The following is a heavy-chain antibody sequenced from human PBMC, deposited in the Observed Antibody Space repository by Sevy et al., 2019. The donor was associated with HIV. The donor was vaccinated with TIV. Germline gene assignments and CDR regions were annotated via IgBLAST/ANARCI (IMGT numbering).Heavy chain of an antibody. CDR3: ARPKGDVRYCSTVSCYDFDY. V-gene: IGHV1-2*02. Sequence: ASVKVSCKTSGFTISGNFLHWVRQAPGQGLEWMGWINPKTGAIDYAQKFLGRITMSRDTYSTTVYMELSRLISDDTAMYYCARPKGDVRYCSTVSCYDFDYWGQGALVTVSS. CDR1: GFTISGNF. J-gene: IGHJ4*02. CDR2: INPKTGAI. D-gene: IGHD6-13*01.